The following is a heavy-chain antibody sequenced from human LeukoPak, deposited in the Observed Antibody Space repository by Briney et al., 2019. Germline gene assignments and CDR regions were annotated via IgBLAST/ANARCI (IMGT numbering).Heavy chain of an antibody. D-gene: IGHD5-24*01. V-gene: IGHV3-48*03. J-gene: IGHJ4*02. CDR2: ISSSGSTI. Sequence: GGSLRLSCAASGFTFSSYEMNWVRQAPGKGLEWVSYISSSGSTIYYADSVKGRFTISRDNAKNSLYLQMNSLRAEDTAVYYCARWGRWLHRYYFDYWGQGTLVTVSS. CDR1: GFTFSSYE. CDR3: ARWGRWLHRYYFDY.